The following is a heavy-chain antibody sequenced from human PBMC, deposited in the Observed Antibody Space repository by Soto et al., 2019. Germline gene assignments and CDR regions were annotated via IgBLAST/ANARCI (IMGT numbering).Heavy chain of an antibody. J-gene: IGHJ5*01. Sequence: QVQLVQSGAEVKKPGASVKVSCKASGYTFTSYGITSVRQAPGQGLEWMGGISAYNGNTNYAQKLQGRVTMTTDTATSTAYMELRGPRCDETAVYCCARKNPPSLTWGHGTLVTVSS. CDR2: ISAYNGNT. V-gene: IGHV1-18*01. CDR3: ARKNPPSLT. D-gene: IGHD2-2*01. CDR1: GYTFTSYG.